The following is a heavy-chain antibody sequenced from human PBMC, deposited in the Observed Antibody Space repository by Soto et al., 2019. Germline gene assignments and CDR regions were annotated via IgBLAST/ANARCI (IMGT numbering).Heavy chain of an antibody. CDR2: INESGST. D-gene: IGHD1-1*01. CDR1: GQSFSGHS. CDR3: ARGSGIVALPGELEDVKYDS. Sequence: QVQLQQWGAGLVKPSETLSLSCAVYGQSFSGHSWAWIRQPPGKGREGIGEINESGSTYYNPSLKSRVTISTDTSKNQFSLKLSSVSAADTAAYFCARGSGIVALPGELEDVKYDSWGQGTLVNVSS. V-gene: IGHV4-34*01. J-gene: IGHJ4*02.